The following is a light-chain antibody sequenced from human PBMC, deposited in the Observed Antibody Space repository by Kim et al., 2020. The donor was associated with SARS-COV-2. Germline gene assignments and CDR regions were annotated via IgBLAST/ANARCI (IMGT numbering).Light chain of an antibody. Sequence: DIVMTQSPDSLAVSLGERATINCKSSQSVLYSSNNKNYLAWYQQKPGQPPKLLIYWASTRESGVPDRFSGSGSGTDVTLPISRLQAEDVAGYYCQQYYSTPLTFGGGTKVDIK. CDR3: QQYYSTPLT. V-gene: IGKV4-1*01. CDR2: WAS. J-gene: IGKJ4*01. CDR1: QSVLYSSNNKNY.